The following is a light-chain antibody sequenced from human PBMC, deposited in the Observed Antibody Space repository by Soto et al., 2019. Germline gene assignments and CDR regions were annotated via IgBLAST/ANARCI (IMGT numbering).Light chain of an antibody. J-gene: IGKJ5*01. Sequence: DIQMTQSPSTLSASVGDRVTITCRASQSISSWLAWYQQKPGKAPKLLISDASNLKTGVPSRFSGSGSGTDFTLTISSLQPEDIGTYYCQQYDNRITFGQGTRLEI. CDR3: QQYDNRIT. CDR2: DAS. V-gene: IGKV1-5*01. CDR1: QSISSW.